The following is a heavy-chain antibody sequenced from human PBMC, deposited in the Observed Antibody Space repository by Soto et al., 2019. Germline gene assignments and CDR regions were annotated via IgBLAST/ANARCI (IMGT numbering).Heavy chain of an antibody. CDR2: IYSGGST. CDR1: GFTVSSTY. CDR3: ARGVPITPGTFDY. D-gene: IGHD5-12*01. V-gene: IGHV3-53*01. Sequence: LRLSCAASGFTVSSTYMSWVRQAPGKGLEWISIIYSGGSTFYADSVKGRFTISRDNSKNTLYLQMNSLRAEDTAVYYCARGVPITPGTFDYRGQGTLVTVSS. J-gene: IGHJ4*02.